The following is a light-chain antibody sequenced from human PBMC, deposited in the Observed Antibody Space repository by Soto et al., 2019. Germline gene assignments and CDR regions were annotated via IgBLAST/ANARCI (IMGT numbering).Light chain of an antibody. CDR3: QQSYSTPRT. J-gene: IGKJ1*01. CDR1: QSISNY. CDR2: AAS. V-gene: IGKV1-39*01. Sequence: DIQMTQSPSTLSGSVGDRVTITCRASQSISNYLNWYQQKPGKAPKLLIYAASSLQSGVPSRFSGSRSGTDFTLTISSLQPEDFATYYCQQSYSTPRTFGQGTKVDIK.